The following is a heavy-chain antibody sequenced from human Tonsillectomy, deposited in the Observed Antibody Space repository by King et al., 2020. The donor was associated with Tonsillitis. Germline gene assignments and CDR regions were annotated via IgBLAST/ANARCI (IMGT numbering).Heavy chain of an antibody. V-gene: IGHV3-30-3*01. CDR1: GFTFSSYA. CDR3: ARREGALDYYYYGMDV. CDR2: ISFDGSNK. D-gene: IGHD4/OR15-4a*01. J-gene: IGHJ6*02. Sequence: VQLVESGGGVVQPGRSLRLSCAASGFTFSSYAMHWVRQDPGKGLEWVADISFDGSNKYYADSVKGRFTISRDNSKNTLFLQMNRLRAEDTVVYYCARREGALDYYYYGMDVWGQGTTVTVSS.